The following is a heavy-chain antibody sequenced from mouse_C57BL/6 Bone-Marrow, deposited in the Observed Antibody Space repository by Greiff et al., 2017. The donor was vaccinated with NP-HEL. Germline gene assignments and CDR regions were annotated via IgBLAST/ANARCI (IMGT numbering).Heavy chain of an antibody. Sequence: VQLQQPGAELVMPGASVKLSCKASGYTFTSYWMHWVKQSPGQGLEWIGEIDPSDSYTNYNQKFKGKSTLTVDKSSSTAYMQLSSLTSEDSAVYYCASGDGYSHYYFDYWGQGTTLTVSS. V-gene: IGHV1-69*01. CDR2: IDPSDSYT. J-gene: IGHJ2*01. CDR3: ASGDGYSHYYFDY. D-gene: IGHD2-3*01. CDR1: GYTFTSYW.